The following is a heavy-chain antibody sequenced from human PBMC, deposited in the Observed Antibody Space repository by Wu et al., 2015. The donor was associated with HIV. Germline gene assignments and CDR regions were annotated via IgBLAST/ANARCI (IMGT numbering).Heavy chain of an antibody. D-gene: IGHD2-15*01. V-gene: IGHV1-69*05. CDR1: GGTFSSYA. CDR3: ARDLGRVAINYFDY. J-gene: IGHJ4*02. CDR2: IIPIFGTA. Sequence: QVQPVQSGAEVKKPGSSVKVSCKASGGTFSSYAISWVRQAPGQGLERMGGIIPIFGTANYAQRFQGRVTITTDESTSTAYMELSSLRSEDTAVYYCARDLGRVAINYFDYWGQGRWSPSPQ.